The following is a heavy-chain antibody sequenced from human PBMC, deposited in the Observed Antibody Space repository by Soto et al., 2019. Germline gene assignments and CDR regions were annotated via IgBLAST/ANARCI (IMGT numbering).Heavy chain of an antibody. Sequence: ASVKVSCKASGYTFTSYGISWVRQAPGQGLEWMGWISAYNGNTNYAQKLQGRVTMTTDTSTSTAYMELRSLRSDDTAVYYCARDRGPYYDFWSGYYWFDPWGQGTLVTVS. CDR2: ISAYNGNT. D-gene: IGHD3-3*01. V-gene: IGHV1-18*01. CDR1: GYTFTSYG. J-gene: IGHJ5*02. CDR3: ARDRGPYYDFWSGYYWFDP.